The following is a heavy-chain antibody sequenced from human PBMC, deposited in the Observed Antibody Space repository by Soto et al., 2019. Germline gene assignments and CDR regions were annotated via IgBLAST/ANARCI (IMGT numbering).Heavy chain of an antibody. CDR3: ARHTEPHFDY. Sequence: PSETLSLTCAVYGGSFSGYYWSWIRQPPGKGLEWIGEIHHRGSTNYNPSLKSRLTISVDTSKNQFSLKMSSVTAADTAVYYCARHTEPHFDYWGQGILVTVSS. J-gene: IGHJ4*02. V-gene: IGHV4-34*01. D-gene: IGHD2-2*02. CDR1: GGSFSGYY. CDR2: IHHRGST.